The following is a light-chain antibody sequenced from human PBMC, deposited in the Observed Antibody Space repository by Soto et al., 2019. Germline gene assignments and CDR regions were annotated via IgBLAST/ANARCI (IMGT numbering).Light chain of an antibody. Sequence: QSALTQPPSASGSPGQSVTISCTGTSSDVGGYNYVSWYQQHPGKAPKLMIYEVSKRPSGVPDRFSGSKSGNTASLTVSGLQSEYEADYYWSSYADSNNLVFGGGPTLT. CDR3: SSYADSNNLV. CDR2: EVS. J-gene: IGLJ3*02. V-gene: IGLV2-8*01. CDR1: SSDVGGYNY.